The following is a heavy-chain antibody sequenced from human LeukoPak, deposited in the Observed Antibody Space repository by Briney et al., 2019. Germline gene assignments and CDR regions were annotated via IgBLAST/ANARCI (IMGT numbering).Heavy chain of an antibody. V-gene: IGHV4-4*07. D-gene: IGHD3-22*01. CDR1: GGSISSYY. Sequence: SEILSLTCTVSGGSISSYYWSWIRQPAGKGLEWIGRIYTSGSTNYNPSLKSRVTMSVDTSKNQFSLKLSSVTAADTAVYYCARDSSGYYVHAFDIWGQGTMVTVSS. CDR3: ARDSSGYYVHAFDI. J-gene: IGHJ3*02. CDR2: IYTSGST.